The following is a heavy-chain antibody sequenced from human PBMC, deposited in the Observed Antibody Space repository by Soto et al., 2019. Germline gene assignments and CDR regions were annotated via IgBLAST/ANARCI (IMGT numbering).Heavy chain of an antibody. J-gene: IGHJ6*02. V-gene: IGHV3-30-3*01. D-gene: IGHD6-19*01. CDR2: ISYDGSNK. Sequence: SLRLSCAASGFTFSSYAMHWVRQAPGKGLEWVAVISYDGSNKYYADSVKGRFTISRDNSKNTLYLQMNSLRAEDTAVYYCARATYSSGWFTRDYYYGMDVWGQGTTVTVSS. CDR1: GFTFSSYA. CDR3: ARATYSSGWFTRDYYYGMDV.